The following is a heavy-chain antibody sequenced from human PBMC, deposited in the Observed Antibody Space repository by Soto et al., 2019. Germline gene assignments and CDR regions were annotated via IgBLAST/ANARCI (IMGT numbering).Heavy chain of an antibody. CDR1: GFTFSSYS. V-gene: IGHV3-30*03. Sequence: PGGSLRLSCAASGFTFSSYSMNWVRQAPGKGLEWVAVISLDGSNKYCVDSVKGRFTISRDTSKNTLYLRMNSLRAEDTAVYYCARGSLSSSSAGAWYFDLWGRGTLVTVSS. D-gene: IGHD6-6*01. CDR2: ISLDGSNK. CDR3: ARGSLSSSSAGAWYFDL. J-gene: IGHJ2*01.